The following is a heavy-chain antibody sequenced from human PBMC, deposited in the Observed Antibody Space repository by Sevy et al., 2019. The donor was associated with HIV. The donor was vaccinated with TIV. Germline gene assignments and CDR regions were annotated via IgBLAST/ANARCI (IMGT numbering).Heavy chain of an antibody. CDR2: ISSSGSII. J-gene: IGHJ5*02. V-gene: IGHV3-48*03. CDR1: GFTFRSYE. D-gene: IGHD3-22*01. CDR3: ARVDANYDKGFDP. Sequence: GGSLRLSCEASGFTFRSYEMNWVRQAPGKGLEWVSYISSSGSIIYYPDSVKGRFTITRDNAKNSLDMQMNSLRAEDTAVYYCARVDANYDKGFDPWGQGTLVTVSS.